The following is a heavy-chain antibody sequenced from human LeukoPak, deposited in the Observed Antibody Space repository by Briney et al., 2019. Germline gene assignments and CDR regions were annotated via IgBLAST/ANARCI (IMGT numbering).Heavy chain of an antibody. D-gene: IGHD1-20*01. Sequence: ASVKVSCKASGYTFTNYEINWVRQGTGQGLEWLGWMNPSSGNTGYAQKFQGRVTMTRDTSISTAYMELSSLRSEDTAVYYCASGRWDRITGTPFDYWGQGTLVTVSS. J-gene: IGHJ4*02. CDR1: GYTFTNYE. CDR2: MNPSSGNT. CDR3: ASGRWDRITGTPFDY. V-gene: IGHV1-8*01.